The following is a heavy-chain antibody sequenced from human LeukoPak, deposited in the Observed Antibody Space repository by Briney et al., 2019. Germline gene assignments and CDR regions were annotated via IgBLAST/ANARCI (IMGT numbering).Heavy chain of an antibody. CDR2: IYYSGST. J-gene: IGHJ3*02. Sequence: SETLSLTCTVSGGSISSYYWSWIRQPPGKGLWWIGYIYYSGSTNYNPSLKSRVTISVDTSKNQFSLKLSSVTAADTAVYYCARGVVIHAFDIWGQGTMVTVSS. CDR3: ARGVVIHAFDI. CDR1: GGSISSYY. V-gene: IGHV4-59*08. D-gene: IGHD3-3*01.